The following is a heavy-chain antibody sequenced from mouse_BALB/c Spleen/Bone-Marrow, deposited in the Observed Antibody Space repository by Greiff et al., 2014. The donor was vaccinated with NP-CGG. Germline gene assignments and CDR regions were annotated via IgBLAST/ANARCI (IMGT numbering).Heavy chain of an antibody. J-gene: IGHJ2*01. V-gene: IGHV2-2*02. CDR1: GFSLTTYG. CDR2: IWTGGST. CDR3: ARNHGGHYFDY. Sequence: VQLQQSGPGLVQPSQSLSITCTVSGFSLTTYGVHWVRQSPGKGLEWLGVIWTGGSTDYNAAFISRLSISKDNSKGQVFFEMNSLQANDTAIYYCARNHGGHYFDYGGQGTTLTVSS.